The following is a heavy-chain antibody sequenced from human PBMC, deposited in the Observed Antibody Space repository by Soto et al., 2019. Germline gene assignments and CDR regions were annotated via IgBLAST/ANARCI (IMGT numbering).Heavy chain of an antibody. CDR1: GDSISSYF. Sequence: PSEILSLTCTVSGDSISSYFWSWIRQPPGKGLEWIGYVYSTEITNYNPSLKSRVAMSIDTSKNLFSLKVRSVTAADTAVYYCARGSEAWFDPWGQGTLVTVSS. CDR3: ARGSEAWFDP. J-gene: IGHJ5*02. V-gene: IGHV4-59*01. CDR2: VYSTEIT.